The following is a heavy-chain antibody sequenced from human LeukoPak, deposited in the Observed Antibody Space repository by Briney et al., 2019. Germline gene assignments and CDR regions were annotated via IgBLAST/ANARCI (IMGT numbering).Heavy chain of an antibody. CDR3: ARPAYYDSSGYYLSTSWFDP. D-gene: IGHD3-22*01. Sequence: SETLSLTRTVSGGSISSSSYYWGWIRQPPGKGLEWIGSIYYSGSTYYNPSLKSRVTISVDTSKNQFSLKLSSVTAADTAVYYCARPAYYDSSGYYLSTSWFDPWGQGTLVTVSS. V-gene: IGHV4-39*01. CDR2: IYYSGST. CDR1: GGSISSSSYY. J-gene: IGHJ5*02.